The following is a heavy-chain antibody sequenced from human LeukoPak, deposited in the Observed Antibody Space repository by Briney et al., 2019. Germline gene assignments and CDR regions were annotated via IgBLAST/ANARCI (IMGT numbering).Heavy chain of an antibody. V-gene: IGHV1-18*01. J-gene: IGHJ5*02. Sequence: ASVKVSCKASGYTFTSYAISWVRQAPGQGPEWMGWINMYNGNTNYAQKFQGRVTITADESTSTAYMELSSLRSEDTAVYYCARGSPGTTFENWFDPWGQGTLVTVSS. CDR3: ARGSPGTTFENWFDP. CDR1: GYTFTSYA. CDR2: INMYNGNT. D-gene: IGHD1-1*01.